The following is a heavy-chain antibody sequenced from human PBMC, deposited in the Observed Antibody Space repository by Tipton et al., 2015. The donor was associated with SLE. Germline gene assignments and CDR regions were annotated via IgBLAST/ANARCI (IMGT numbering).Heavy chain of an antibody. CDR3: ARSRDGYNADAFDV. Sequence: TLSLTCTVSGGSISSYYWSWIRQPPGRGLEWIGYMHYRGDTNYNPSLKGRVTISVDTSKIQFSLKLSSVTAADTAVYYCARSRDGYNADAFDVWGQGTMVSVSS. CDR2: MHYRGDT. CDR1: GGSISSYY. D-gene: IGHD5-24*01. J-gene: IGHJ3*01. V-gene: IGHV4-59*12.